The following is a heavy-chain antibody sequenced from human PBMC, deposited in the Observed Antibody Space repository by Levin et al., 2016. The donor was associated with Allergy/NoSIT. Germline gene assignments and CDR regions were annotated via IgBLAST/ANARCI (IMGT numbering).Heavy chain of an antibody. V-gene: IGHV3-7*03. CDR2: IKQDGSEK. D-gene: IGHD3-22*01. Sequence: GESLKISCAASGFTLGSYWMSWVRQAPGKGLEWVANIKQDGSEKHYGDSVKGRFIASRDNAKNSLFLQMNSLRAEDTAVYYCARLGDNSGYIDHWGQGTLVTVSS. J-gene: IGHJ4*02. CDR1: GFTLGSYW. CDR3: ARLGDNSGYIDH.